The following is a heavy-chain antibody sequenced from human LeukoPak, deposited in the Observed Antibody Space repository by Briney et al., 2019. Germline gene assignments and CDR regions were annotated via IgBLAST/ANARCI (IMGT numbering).Heavy chain of an antibody. Sequence: PSETLSLTCTVSGGSISSSNYYWGWIRQPPKKGLEWIGNIYYSGSTYYNPSLESRVTISVDTSKNQFSLKLSSVTAADTAVYYCARRDRRITMVRGVLDYWGQGTLVTVSS. CDR3: ARRDRRITMVRGVLDY. D-gene: IGHD3-10*01. J-gene: IGHJ4*02. V-gene: IGHV4-39*07. CDR2: IYYSGST. CDR1: GGSISSSNYY.